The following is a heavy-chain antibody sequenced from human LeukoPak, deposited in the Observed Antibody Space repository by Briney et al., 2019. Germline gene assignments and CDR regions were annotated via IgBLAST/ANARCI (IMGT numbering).Heavy chain of an antibody. CDR2: IYYSGST. V-gene: IGHV4-39*01. CDR1: GGSISSSSYY. Sequence: SETLSLTCTVSGGSISSSSYYWGWIRQPPGKGLEWIGSIYYSGSTYYNPSLKSRVTISVDTSKNQFSLKLSSVTAADTAVYYCARRGLQQLVNFVDYWGQGTLVTVSS. J-gene: IGHJ4*02. D-gene: IGHD6-13*01. CDR3: ARRGLQQLVNFVDY.